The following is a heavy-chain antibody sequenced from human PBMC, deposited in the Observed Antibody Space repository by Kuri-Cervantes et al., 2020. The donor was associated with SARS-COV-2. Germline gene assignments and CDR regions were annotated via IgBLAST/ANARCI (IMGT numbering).Heavy chain of an antibody. J-gene: IGHJ5*02. Sequence: SETLSLTCTVPGGSVSSGSYYWSWIRQPPGKGLEWIGYIYYSGSTNYNPSLRSRVTISVDTSKNQFSLKLSSVTAADTAVYYCARDGRYGELNWFDPWGQGTLVTVSS. D-gene: IGHD4-17*01. V-gene: IGHV4-61*01. CDR2: IYYSGST. CDR3: ARDGRYGELNWFDP. CDR1: GGSVSSGSYY.